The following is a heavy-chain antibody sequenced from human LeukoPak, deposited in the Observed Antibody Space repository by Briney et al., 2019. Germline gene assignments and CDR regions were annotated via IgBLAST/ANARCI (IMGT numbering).Heavy chain of an antibody. J-gene: IGHJ4*02. Sequence: GGSLRLSCEASGFTFTTYSMTRVRQAPGKGLEWVSIISSGSSAIFSADALKGRFTISRDDAKNLLYLDMNSLRAEDTAVYYCARGHTAVTRHFDFWGQGTLVTVSP. V-gene: IGHV3-21*01. CDR3: ARGHTAVTRHFDF. D-gene: IGHD4-17*01. CDR1: GFTFTTYS. CDR2: ISSGSSAI.